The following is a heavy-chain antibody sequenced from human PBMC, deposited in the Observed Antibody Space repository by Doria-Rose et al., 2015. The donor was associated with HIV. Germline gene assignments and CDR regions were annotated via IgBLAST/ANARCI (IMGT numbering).Heavy chain of an antibody. CDR1: GVSLSSPGMG. Sequence: SGPVLVKPTETLTLTCTVSGVSLSSPGMGVGWIRQPPGKALEWLAHIFSDDERSYNTSLKSRLTISRGTSKSQVVLTMTDMDPVDTATYYCARIKSSRWYHKYYFDFWGQGTLVIVSA. CDR2: IFSDDER. V-gene: IGHV2-26*01. CDR3: ARIKSSRWYHKYYFDF. D-gene: IGHD6-13*01. J-gene: IGHJ4*02.